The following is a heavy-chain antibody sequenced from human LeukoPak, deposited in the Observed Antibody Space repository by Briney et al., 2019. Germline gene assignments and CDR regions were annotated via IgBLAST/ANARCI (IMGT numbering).Heavy chain of an antibody. J-gene: IGHJ4*02. CDR2: ITGSGQTK. D-gene: IGHD3-22*01. Sequence: PGGSLRLSCAVSGFSFNDYAMSWVRRAPGKGLEWVSAITGSGQTKYYTDSVKGRFTMSRDNSKNTLYLQMNSLRDEDTAEYFCAKESLVVIESYFDNWGQGTLVLVSS. CDR3: AKESLVVIESYFDN. CDR1: GFSFNDYA. V-gene: IGHV3-23*01.